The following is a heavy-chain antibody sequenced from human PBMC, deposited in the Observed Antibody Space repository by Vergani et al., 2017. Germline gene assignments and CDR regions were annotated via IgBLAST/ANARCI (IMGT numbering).Heavy chain of an antibody. V-gene: IGHV3-23*01. CDR1: GFTFSSYA. D-gene: IGHD6-6*01. CDR3: AKGGGGYSSSLYYYYMDV. Sequence: EVQLLESGGGLVQPGGSLRLSCAASGFTFSSYALSWVRQAPGKGLEWVSAISGSGGSTYYANSVKGRFTISRDKSKNTLYLQLNSLRAEDTAVYYCAKGGGGYSSSLYYYYMDVWGKGTTVTVSS. J-gene: IGHJ6*03. CDR2: ISGSGGST.